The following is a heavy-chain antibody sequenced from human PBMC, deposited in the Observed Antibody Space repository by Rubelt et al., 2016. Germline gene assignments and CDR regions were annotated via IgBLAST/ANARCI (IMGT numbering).Heavy chain of an antibody. CDR1: GGSISSGGYY. D-gene: IGHD1-26*01. CDR3: ARLRVEDVEWELLGGHYYGMDV. V-gene: IGHV4-31*03. CDR2: IYYSGST. J-gene: IGHJ6*02. Sequence: TLSLTCTVSGGSISSGGYYWSWIRQHPGKGLEWIGYIYYSGSTYYNPSLKSRVTISVDTSKNQFSLKLSSVTAADTAVYYCARLRVEDVEWELLGGHYYGMDVWGQGTTVTVSS.